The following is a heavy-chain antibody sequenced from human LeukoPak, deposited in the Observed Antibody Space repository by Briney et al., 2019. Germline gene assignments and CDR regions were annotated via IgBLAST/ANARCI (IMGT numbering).Heavy chain of an antibody. Sequence: SETLSLTCTVSGGSISSSSYYWGWIRQPPGKGLEWIGSIYYSGSTYYNPSLKSRVTISVDTSKNQFSLKLSSVTAADTAVYYCARVFGGSYAGSYYFDYWGQGTLVTVSS. D-gene: IGHD1-26*01. J-gene: IGHJ4*02. CDR1: GGSISSSSYY. V-gene: IGHV4-39*07. CDR2: IYYSGST. CDR3: ARVFGGSYAGSYYFDY.